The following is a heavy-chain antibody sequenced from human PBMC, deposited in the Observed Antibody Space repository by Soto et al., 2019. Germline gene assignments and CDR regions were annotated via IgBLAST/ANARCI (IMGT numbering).Heavy chain of an antibody. CDR1: GYKFTTYF. V-gene: IGHV1-46*01. CDR3: VRGYCTTSPCSGDFQF. J-gene: IGHJ1*01. D-gene: IGHD2-15*01. CDR2: IHPSGDT. Sequence: QVQLVQSGAELKKPGASVKVACKASGYKFTTYFIHWVRQAPGQGLEWMGMIHPSGDTGYAQKFRCRVTMTIDTSTTTAYMELRNLTSEDTAVYFSVRGYCTTSPCSGDFQFGGQGTLVTVSS.